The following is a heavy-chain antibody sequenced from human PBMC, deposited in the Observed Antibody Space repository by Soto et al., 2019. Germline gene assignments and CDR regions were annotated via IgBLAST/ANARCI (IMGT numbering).Heavy chain of an antibody. CDR2: IYYSGST. D-gene: IGHD6-13*01. CDR1: GGSISSGGYY. V-gene: IGHV4-31*03. J-gene: IGHJ6*02. CDR3: ARDLQYSRLFYGMDV. Sequence: QVQLQESGPGLVKPSQTLSLTCTVSGGSISSGGYYWSWIRQHPGKGLEWIGYIYYSGSTYYNPLLRRRVTISVDTSKNQFSLKLSSVTAADTAVYYCARDLQYSRLFYGMDVWGQGTTVTVSS.